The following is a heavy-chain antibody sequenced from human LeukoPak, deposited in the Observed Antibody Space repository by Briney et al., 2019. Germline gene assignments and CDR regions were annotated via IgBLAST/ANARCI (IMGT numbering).Heavy chain of an antibody. V-gene: IGHV4-39*07. CDR1: GGSISSSSYY. D-gene: IGHD3-22*01. CDR2: IYYSGST. J-gene: IGHJ4*02. Sequence: SETLSLTCTVSGGSISSSSYYWGWIRQPPGKGLEWIGSIYYSGSTYYNPSLKSRVTISVGTSKNQFSLKLSSVTAADTAVYYCARDLAVDYYDSSGYFDYWGQGTLVTVSS. CDR3: ARDLAVDYYDSSGYFDY.